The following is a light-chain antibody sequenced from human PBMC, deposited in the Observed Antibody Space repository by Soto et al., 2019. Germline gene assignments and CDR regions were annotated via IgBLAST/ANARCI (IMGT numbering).Light chain of an antibody. V-gene: IGKV1-5*03. CDR1: QSISVW. CDR2: KAS. CDR3: QQYNNWPIT. Sequence: DLQMTQSPSTLSASVGDRVTITCRASQSISVWLAWYQQKAGKAPNLLIYKASRLESGVPSRFSGSGSGTELTITISSLQSEDGEVYDGQQYNNWPITFGPGTRLEIK. J-gene: IGKJ5*01.